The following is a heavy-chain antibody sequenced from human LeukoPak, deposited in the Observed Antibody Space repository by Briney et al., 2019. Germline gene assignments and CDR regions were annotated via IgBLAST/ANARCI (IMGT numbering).Heavy chain of an antibody. V-gene: IGHV1-69*13. CDR2: IIPIFGTA. J-gene: IGHJ4*02. D-gene: IGHD1-26*01. Sequence: SVKVSCKASGYTFTSYAISWVRQSPGQGLEWMGGIIPIFGTANYAQKFQGRVTITADESTSTAYMELSSLRSEDTAVYYCARGGSGSYSYYFDYWGQGTLVTVSS. CDR1: GYTFTSYA. CDR3: ARGGSGSYSYYFDY.